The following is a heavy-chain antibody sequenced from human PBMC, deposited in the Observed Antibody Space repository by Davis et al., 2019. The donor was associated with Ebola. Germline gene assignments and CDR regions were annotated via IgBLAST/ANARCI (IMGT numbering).Heavy chain of an antibody. V-gene: IGHV3-21*01. J-gene: IGHJ6*02. D-gene: IGHD4-17*01. CDR1: GFTFSSYS. Sequence: PGGSLRLSCAASGFTFSSYSMNWVRQAPGKGLEWVSSISSSSSYIYYADSVKGRFTISRDNAKNSLYLQMNSLRAEDTAVYYCARDRTNRYGDYSDYYYYYGMDVWGQGTTVTVSS. CDR3: ARDRTNRYGDYSDYYYYYGMDV. CDR2: ISSSSSYI.